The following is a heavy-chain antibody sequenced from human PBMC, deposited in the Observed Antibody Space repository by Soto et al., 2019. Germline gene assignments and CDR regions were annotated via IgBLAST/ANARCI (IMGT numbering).Heavy chain of an antibody. D-gene: IGHD3-3*01. J-gene: IGHJ4*02. V-gene: IGHV4-59*01. CDR2: IYYSGST. Sequence: SETLSLTCTVSGGSISSYYWSWIRQPPGKGLEWIGYIYYSGSTNYNPSLKSRVTISVDTSKNQFSLKLSSVTAADTAVYYCASDLFGDYFDYWGQGTLVTVSS. CDR1: GGSISSYY. CDR3: ASDLFGDYFDY.